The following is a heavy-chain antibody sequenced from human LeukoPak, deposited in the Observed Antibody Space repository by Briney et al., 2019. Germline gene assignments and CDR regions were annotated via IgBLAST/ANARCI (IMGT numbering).Heavy chain of an antibody. CDR2: INPNSGGT. CDR3: ARGDFWSGYYYYFDY. CDR1: GYIFTGYY. Sequence: ASVKVSCKASGYIFTGYYMHWVRQAPGQGLEWMGWINPNSGGTNYAQKFQGRVTMTRDTSISTAYMELSRLRSDDTAVYYCARGDFWSGYYYYFDYWGQGTLVTVSS. D-gene: IGHD3-3*01. V-gene: IGHV1-2*02. J-gene: IGHJ4*02.